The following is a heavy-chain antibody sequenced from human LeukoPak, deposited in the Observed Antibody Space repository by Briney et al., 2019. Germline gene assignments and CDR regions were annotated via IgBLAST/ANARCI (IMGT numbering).Heavy chain of an antibody. D-gene: IGHD6-19*01. CDR2: INPNSGGT. J-gene: IGHJ4*02. V-gene: IGHV1-2*02. Sequence: ASVKVSCKASGCTFTGYYMHWVRQAPGQGLEWMGWINPNSGGTNYAQKFQGRVTMTRDTSISTAYMELSRLRSDDTAVYYCASKLGSGWYRAFDYWGQGTLVTVSS. CDR3: ASKLGSGWYRAFDY. CDR1: GCTFTGYY.